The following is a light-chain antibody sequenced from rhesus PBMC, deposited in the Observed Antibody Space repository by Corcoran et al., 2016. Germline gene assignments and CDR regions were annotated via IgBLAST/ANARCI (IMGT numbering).Light chain of an antibody. CDR2: EVS. CDR3: MQGIEYPFT. CDR1: QSLLDSEDGNTY. V-gene: IGKV2S20*01. J-gene: IGKJ3*01. Sequence: DIVMTQTPLSLPVTPGEPASLSCRSSQSLLDSEDGNTYLEWYLQKTGQSPHPLIYEVSNRASGVPDRFSVSGSDTDFTLKISRVEAEDVGVYDCMQGIEYPFTFGPGTKLDIK.